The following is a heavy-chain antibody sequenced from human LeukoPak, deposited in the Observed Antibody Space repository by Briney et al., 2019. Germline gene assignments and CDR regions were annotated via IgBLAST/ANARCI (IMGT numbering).Heavy chain of an antibody. Sequence: GSLRLSCAASGFTFSSYAMHWVRQAPGKGLEWVAVISYDGSNKYYADSVKGRFTISRDNSKNTLYLQMNSLRAEDTAVYYCARAYYDFWSGYYLYYYYGMDVWGQGTTVTVSS. V-gene: IGHV3-30*04. CDR1: GFTFSSYA. CDR3: ARAYYDFWSGYYLYYYYGMDV. J-gene: IGHJ6*02. D-gene: IGHD3-3*01. CDR2: ISYDGSNK.